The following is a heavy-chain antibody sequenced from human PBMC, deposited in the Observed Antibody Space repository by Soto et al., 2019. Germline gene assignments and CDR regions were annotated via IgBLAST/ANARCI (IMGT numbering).Heavy chain of an antibody. Sequence: EVQLLESGGGLVQPGGSLRLSCAASGFTFSSFVMSWVRQAPGKGLEWVSAISGGGGNTYYADSVKGRFTISRDNSKNPLYLQMNSLRAEDTAVYYCTKPSSGWADSFDYWGQGTLVTVSS. CDR2: ISGGGGNT. D-gene: IGHD6-19*01. V-gene: IGHV3-23*01. J-gene: IGHJ4*02. CDR1: GFTFSSFV. CDR3: TKPSSGWADSFDY.